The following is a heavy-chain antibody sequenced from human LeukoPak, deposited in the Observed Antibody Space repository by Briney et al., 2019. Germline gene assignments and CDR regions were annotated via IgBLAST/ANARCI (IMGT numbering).Heavy chain of an antibody. CDR3: AKSRVDTNLITRGLDV. Sequence: PGKSLRLSCAASGFTFNRFGIHWVRQAPGKGLQWVALVSYDGSKTHYADSVKGRFTISRDNSKNTLFLQMNSLRAEDTAVYYCAKSRVDTNLITRGLDVWGQGTTVTVSS. J-gene: IGHJ6*02. D-gene: IGHD5-18*01. CDR2: VSYDGSKT. V-gene: IGHV3-30*18. CDR1: GFTFNRFG.